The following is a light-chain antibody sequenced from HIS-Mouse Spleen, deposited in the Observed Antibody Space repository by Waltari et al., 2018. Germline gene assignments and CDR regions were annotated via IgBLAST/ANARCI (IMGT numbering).Light chain of an antibody. CDR2: AAS. Sequence: DIQLTQSPSFLSASVGDRVTITCRASQGISSYFAWYQQKPGKAPKLLIYAASTLQSGVPSRFSGSGYGTEFTLTISSLHPEDFATYYCQQLNSYPPTFGQGTKVEIK. CDR3: QQLNSYPPT. CDR1: QGISSY. V-gene: IGKV1-9*01. J-gene: IGKJ1*01.